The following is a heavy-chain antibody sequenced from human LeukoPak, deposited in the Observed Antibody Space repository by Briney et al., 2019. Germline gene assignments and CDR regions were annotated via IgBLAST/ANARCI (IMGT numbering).Heavy chain of an antibody. D-gene: IGHD2-15*01. J-gene: IGHJ4*02. CDR2: ISSSSYI. CDR3: ARETGSSLAQDY. Sequence: GGSLRLSCAASGFTFSSYSMNWVRQAPGKGLEWVSSISSSSYIYYADSVKGRFTISRDNAKNSLYLQMNSLRAEDTAVYYCARETGSSLAQDYWGQGTLVTISS. V-gene: IGHV3-21*01. CDR1: GFTFSSYS.